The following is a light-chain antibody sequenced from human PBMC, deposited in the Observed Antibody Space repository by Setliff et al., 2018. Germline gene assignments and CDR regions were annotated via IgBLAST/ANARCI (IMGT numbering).Light chain of an antibody. CDR3: FSYTTTSSDV. V-gene: IGLV2-14*03. CDR2: DVS. J-gene: IGLJ1*01. CDR1: SSDVGAYNY. Sequence: QSVLTQPASVSGSAGQSITISCTGTSSDVGAYNYVSWYQHYSGKAPKFVIYDVSNRPSGVSNRFSGSKSGNTASLTISGLQAEDEADYYCFSYTTTSSDVFGTGTKVTVL.